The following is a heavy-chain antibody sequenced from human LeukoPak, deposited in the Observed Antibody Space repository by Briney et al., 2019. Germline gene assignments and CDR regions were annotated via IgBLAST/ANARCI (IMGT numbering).Heavy chain of an antibody. Sequence: SETLSLTCTVSGGSISGSSYYWGWIRQPPGKGLEWIGSIYYSGSTCYNPSLKSRVTISVDTSKNQFSLKLNSVTATDTAVYYCARYSSDHDGRHFEFWGQGILVTVSS. CDR3: ARYSSDHDGRHFEF. CDR1: GGSISGSSYY. J-gene: IGHJ4*02. D-gene: IGHD2-21*01. V-gene: IGHV4-39*01. CDR2: IYYSGST.